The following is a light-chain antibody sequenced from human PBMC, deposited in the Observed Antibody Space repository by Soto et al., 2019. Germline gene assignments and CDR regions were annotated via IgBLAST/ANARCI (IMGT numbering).Light chain of an antibody. J-gene: IGLJ2*01. Sequence: QSVLTQPPSISGAPGLRVTISCTGSSTNIGAGYDVHWYQQVPGTAPKLLIYGDNKRPSGVPDRFSTSKSDTSASLVITGLQAEDEADYYCQSYDHSLSGSWIFGGGPKVTVL. CDR3: QSYDHSLSGSWI. CDR1: STNIGAGYD. V-gene: IGLV1-40*01. CDR2: GDN.